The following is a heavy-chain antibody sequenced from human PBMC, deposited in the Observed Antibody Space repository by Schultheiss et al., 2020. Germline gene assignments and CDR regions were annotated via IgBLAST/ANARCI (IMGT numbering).Heavy chain of an antibody. Sequence: SVKVSCKASGGTFSSYTISWVRQAPGQGLEWMGRIIPILGIANYAQKFQGRVTITADKSTSTAYMELRSLRSDDTAVYYCARDIPAASAGVDYYYYMDVWGKGTTVTVSS. CDR1: GGTFSSYT. D-gene: IGHD2-2*01. CDR3: ARDIPAASAGVDYYYYMDV. CDR2: IIPILGIA. V-gene: IGHV1-69*04. J-gene: IGHJ6*03.